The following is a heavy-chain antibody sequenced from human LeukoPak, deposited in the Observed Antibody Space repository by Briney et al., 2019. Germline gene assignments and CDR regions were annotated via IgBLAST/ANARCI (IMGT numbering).Heavy chain of an antibody. CDR3: ARRSHASPAGYSPFFDS. CDR1: GFPFSSYT. J-gene: IGHJ4*02. Sequence: GGPLRLSCAGSGFPFSSYTINWVRQGPGKGMEWASTISHSGATYYADSVKGRFTISRDNSKNTVFLQMNSLRAEDTALYFCARRSHASPAGYSPFFDSWGQGTPVTVSS. CDR2: ISHSGAT. V-gene: IGHV3-23*01. D-gene: IGHD6-13*01.